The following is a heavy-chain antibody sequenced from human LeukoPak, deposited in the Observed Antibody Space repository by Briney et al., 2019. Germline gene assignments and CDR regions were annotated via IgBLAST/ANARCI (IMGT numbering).Heavy chain of an antibody. D-gene: IGHD3-3*01. CDR3: ARGNITIFGVVIHDY. CDR1: GFTFSSYT. J-gene: IGHJ4*02. Sequence: GGSLRLSCAASGFTFSSYTMSWVRQAPGKGLEWVSYISSSGSTIYYADSVKGRFTISRDNAKNSLYLQMNSLRAEDTAVYYCARGNITIFGVVIHDYWGQGTLVTVSS. V-gene: IGHV3-48*04. CDR2: ISSSGSTI.